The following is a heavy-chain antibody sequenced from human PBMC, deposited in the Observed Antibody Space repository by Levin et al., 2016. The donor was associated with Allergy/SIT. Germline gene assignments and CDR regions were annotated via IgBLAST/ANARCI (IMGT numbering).Heavy chain of an antibody. CDR2: ISYSGST. CDR1: GGSISNYY. CDR3: ARGFRGDYYHFDY. D-gene: IGHD2-21*02. Sequence: SETLSLTCTVSGGSISNYYWSWIRQPPGKGLEWIGYISYSGSTNYNPSLNSRVTMSVDTSKNQFSLRLSSVTPADTAVYYCARGFRGDYYHFDYWGQGTLVTVSS. V-gene: IGHV4-59*01. J-gene: IGHJ4*02.